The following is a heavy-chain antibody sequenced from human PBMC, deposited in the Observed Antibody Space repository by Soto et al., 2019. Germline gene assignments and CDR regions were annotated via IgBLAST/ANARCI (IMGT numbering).Heavy chain of an antibody. V-gene: IGHV3-48*01. Sequence: MHRVSKDPEKGLDWISYITISSKPIHHPPSPEGRLTVSRHNVKNSVHLQMNSLRGEDTGVYYCARTRMEWALYFDNWRLGTPVTVSS. J-gene: IGHJ4*02. CDR3: ARTRMEWALYFDN. D-gene: IGHD3-3*01. CDR2: ITISSKPI.